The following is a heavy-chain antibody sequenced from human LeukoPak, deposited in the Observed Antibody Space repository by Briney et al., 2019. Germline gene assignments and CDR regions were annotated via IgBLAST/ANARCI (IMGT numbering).Heavy chain of an antibody. D-gene: IGHD3-10*01. CDR3: ARGAHYYYGSGSYYSFDY. CDR2: INHSGST. CDR1: GGSFSGDY. Sequence: SETLSLTCAVYGGSFSGDYWSWIRQPPGKGLEWIGEINHSGSTNYNPSLKSRVTISVDTSKNQFSLKLSSVTAADTAVYYCARGAHYYYGSGSYYSFDYRGQGTLVTVSS. V-gene: IGHV4-34*01. J-gene: IGHJ4*02.